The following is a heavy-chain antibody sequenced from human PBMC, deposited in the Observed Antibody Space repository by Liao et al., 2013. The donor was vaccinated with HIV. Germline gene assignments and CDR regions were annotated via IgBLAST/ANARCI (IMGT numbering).Heavy chain of an antibody. CDR3: ARRPHTPGPGWYFDY. CDR2: INHSGST. V-gene: IGHV4-34*01. CDR1: GGSFSGYY. J-gene: IGHJ4*02. Sequence: QVQLQQWGAGLLKPSETLSLSCAVYGGSFSGYYWSWIRQPPGKGLEWIGEINHSGSTNYNPSLKSRVTISVDTSKNQFSLKLSSVTAADTAVYYCARRPHTPGPGWYFDYWGQGTLVTVSS. D-gene: IGHD3-9*01.